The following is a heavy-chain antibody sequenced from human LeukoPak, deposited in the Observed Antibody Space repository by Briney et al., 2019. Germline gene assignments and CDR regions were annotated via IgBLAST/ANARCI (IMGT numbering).Heavy chain of an antibody. D-gene: IGHD3-10*01. Sequence: GGSLRLSCAASGFTFSSYAMSWVRQAPGKGLEWVSAISGSGGSTYYADSVKGRFTISRDNSKNTLYLQMNSLRAEDTAVYYCAKALGSGSYGYYFDYWGQGTLVTVSS. CDR3: AKALGSGSYGYYFDY. CDR2: ISGSGGST. V-gene: IGHV3-23*01. J-gene: IGHJ4*02. CDR1: GFTFSSYA.